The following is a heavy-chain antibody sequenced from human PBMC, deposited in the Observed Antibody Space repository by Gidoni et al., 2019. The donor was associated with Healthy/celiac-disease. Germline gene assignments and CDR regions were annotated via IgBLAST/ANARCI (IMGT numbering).Heavy chain of an antibody. CDR3: ARDRPRWQLGAFDI. V-gene: IGHV3-11*06. CDR2: ISSSSSYT. J-gene: IGHJ3*02. CDR1: GFTFSDYY. D-gene: IGHD2-15*01. Sequence: QVQLVEYGGGLVKPVGSLSLSCAASGFTFSDYYMSWIRQAPGKGLEWVSYISSSSSYTNYADSVKGRFTISRDNAKNSLYLQMNSLRAEDTAVYYCARDRPRWQLGAFDIWGQGTMVTVSS.